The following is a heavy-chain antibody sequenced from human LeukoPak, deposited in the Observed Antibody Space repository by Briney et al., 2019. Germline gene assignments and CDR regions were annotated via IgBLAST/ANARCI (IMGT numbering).Heavy chain of an antibody. J-gene: IGHJ4*02. CDR3: ASINYYDSSGYPIR. CDR1: GGSISSSSYY. V-gene: IGHV4-61*05. Sequence: SETLSLTCTVSGGSISSSSYYWGWIRQPPGKGLEWIGYIYYSGSTNYNPSLKSRVTISVDTSKNQFSLKLSSVTAADTAVYYCASINYYDSSGYPIRWGQGTLVTVSS. D-gene: IGHD3-22*01. CDR2: IYYSGST.